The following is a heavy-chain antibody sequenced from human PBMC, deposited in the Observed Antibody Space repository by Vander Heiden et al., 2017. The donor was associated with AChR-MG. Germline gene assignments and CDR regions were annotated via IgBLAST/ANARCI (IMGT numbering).Heavy chain of an antibody. CDR1: ASSFSSYG. CDR2: IWYDGRNK. V-gene: IGHV3-33*01. J-gene: IGHJ4*02. CDR3: ARKHGSGSYYYSLDY. Sequence: QVQLAESGGGVVQPGRSLRPSCAAPSASSFSSYGFHWVSQAPGKGLEWVAVIWYDGRNKDYADSVKGRFTISRDNSKNTLYLQMNSLRAEDTAVYYCARKHGSGSYYYSLDYWGQGTLVTVSS. D-gene: IGHD3-10*01.